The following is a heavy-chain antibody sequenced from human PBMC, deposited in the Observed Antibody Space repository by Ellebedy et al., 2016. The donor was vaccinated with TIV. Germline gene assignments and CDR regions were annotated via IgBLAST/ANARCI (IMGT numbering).Heavy chain of an antibody. V-gene: IGHV3-7*03. D-gene: IGHD3-22*01. CDR1: GFTFNSYW. J-gene: IGHJ6*02. Sequence: GESLKISCAASGFTFNSYWMSWVRQAPGKGLEWVANINQDGSRIYYLDSVKGRFTISRDNAKNSLFLRMNTLRVEDTAVYHCARDGAYGDYSPGYYGMDVWGQGTTVTVSS. CDR3: ARDGAYGDYSPGYYGMDV. CDR2: INQDGSRI.